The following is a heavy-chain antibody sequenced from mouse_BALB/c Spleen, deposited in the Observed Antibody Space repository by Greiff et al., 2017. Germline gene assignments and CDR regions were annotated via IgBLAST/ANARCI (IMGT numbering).Heavy chain of an antibody. D-gene: IGHD2-1*01. CDR2: ISYSGST. Sequence: VQLQQSGPGLVKPSQSLSLTCTVTGYSITSDYAWNWIRQFPGNKLEWMGYISYSGSTSYNPSLKSRISITRDTSKNQFFLQLNSVTTEDTATYYCARESYGNLDYWGQGTTLTVSS. J-gene: IGHJ2*01. CDR3: ARESYGNLDY. CDR1: GYSITSDYA. V-gene: IGHV3-2*02.